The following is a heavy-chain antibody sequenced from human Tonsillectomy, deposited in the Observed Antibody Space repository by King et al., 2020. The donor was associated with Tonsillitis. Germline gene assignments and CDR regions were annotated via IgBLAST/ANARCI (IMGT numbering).Heavy chain of an antibody. CDR2: IYYNGST. Sequence: VQLQESGPGLVKPSETLSLTCTVSGGSISSYYWSWVREPPGKGLEWIGCIYYNGSTNYNPPLKSRVTISVDTSKNQFSLKLISVTAADTAVYFCARDRSGFYYGSGSPAHWFDPWGQGTLVTVSS. CDR3: ARDRSGFYYGSGSPAHWFDP. D-gene: IGHD3-10*01. J-gene: IGHJ5*02. CDR1: GGSISSYY. V-gene: IGHV4-59*01.